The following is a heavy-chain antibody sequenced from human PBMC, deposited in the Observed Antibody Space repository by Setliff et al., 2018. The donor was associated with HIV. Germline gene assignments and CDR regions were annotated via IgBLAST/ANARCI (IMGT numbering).Heavy chain of an antibody. CDR2: IYYTGTT. V-gene: IGHV4-59*01. D-gene: IGHD4-17*01. CDR3: ARDRPPSTVDMLGAFDR. CDR1: RGSISRYY. Sequence: PSETLSLTCTVSRGSISRYYWSWIRQPPGKGLEWIGYIYYTGTTKYNPSLKNRVTMSVDTSKNQLSLKLSSLTAADTAVYYCARDRPPSTVDMLGAFDRWGRGTMVTVSS. J-gene: IGHJ3*02.